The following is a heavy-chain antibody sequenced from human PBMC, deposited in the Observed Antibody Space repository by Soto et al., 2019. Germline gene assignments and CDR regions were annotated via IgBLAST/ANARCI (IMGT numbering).Heavy chain of an antibody. CDR3: ARHYSSSWSFYYYMDG. J-gene: IGHJ6*03. CDR2: IYYSGST. V-gene: IGHV4-39*01. D-gene: IGHD6-13*01. Sequence: PSETLSLTCSVSGGSISSSTYYWGWIRQPPGKGLEWIGSIYYSGSTYYNPSLKSRVTISIDTSKSQFSLKLTSVTAADTAVYYCARHYSSSWSFYYYMDGWGKGTTVTVSS. CDR1: GGSISSSTYY.